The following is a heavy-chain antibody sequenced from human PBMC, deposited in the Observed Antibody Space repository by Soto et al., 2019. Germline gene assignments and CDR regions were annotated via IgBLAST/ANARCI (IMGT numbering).Heavy chain of an antibody. CDR1: GYTFTDYY. J-gene: IGHJ6*02. D-gene: IGHD1-7*01. CDR3: ARKLELRGSYYYYYDMDV. Sequence: ASVKVSCKASGYTFTDYYMHWVRQAPGQGLEWMGWINPNSGGTNYAQKFQGRVTMTRDTSISTAYMELSRLRSDDTAVYYCARKLELRGSYYYYYDMDVWGQGTTVTSP. CDR2: INPNSGGT. V-gene: IGHV1-2*02.